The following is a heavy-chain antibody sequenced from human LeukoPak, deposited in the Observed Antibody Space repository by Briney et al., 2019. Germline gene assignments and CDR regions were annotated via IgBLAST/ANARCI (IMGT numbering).Heavy chain of an antibody. CDR1: GGTFSSYA. D-gene: IGHD3-3*01. CDR2: IIPIFGTA. CDR3: ARDFRLKSGVVIKDYYYYYMDV. Sequence: ASVKVSCKASGGTFSSYAISWVRQAPGQGLEWMGGIIPIFGTANYAQKFQGRVTITTDESTSTAYMELSSLRSEDTAVYYCARDFRLKSGVVIKDYYYYYMDVWGKGTTVTVSS. J-gene: IGHJ6*03. V-gene: IGHV1-69*05.